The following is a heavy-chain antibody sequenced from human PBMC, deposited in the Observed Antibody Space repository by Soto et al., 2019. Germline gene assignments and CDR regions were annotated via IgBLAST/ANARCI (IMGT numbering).Heavy chain of an antibody. Sequence: ASVKVSCKASGYTFTSYGISWVRQAPGQGLEWMGWISAYNGNTNYAQKLQGRVTMTTDTSTSTAYMELRSLRSDDTAVYYCARDLAPVDTFLVVGYWGQGTLVTVSS. CDR1: GYTFTSYG. D-gene: IGHD5-18*01. CDR2: ISAYNGNT. CDR3: ARDLAPVDTFLVVGY. V-gene: IGHV1-18*01. J-gene: IGHJ4*02.